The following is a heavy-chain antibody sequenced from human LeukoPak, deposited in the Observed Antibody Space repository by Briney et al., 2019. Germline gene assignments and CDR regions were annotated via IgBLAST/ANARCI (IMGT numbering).Heavy chain of an antibody. CDR1: GGTFSSYT. CDR3: ADSSWNYYDSSGTHSWFDP. Sequence: SSVKVSCKASGGTFSSYTISWARQAPGQGLEWMGRIIPILGIANYAQKFQGRVTITADKSTSTAYMELSSLRSEDTAVYYCADSSWNYYDSSGTHSWFDPWGQGTLVTVSS. D-gene: IGHD3-22*01. CDR2: IIPILGIA. J-gene: IGHJ5*02. V-gene: IGHV1-69*02.